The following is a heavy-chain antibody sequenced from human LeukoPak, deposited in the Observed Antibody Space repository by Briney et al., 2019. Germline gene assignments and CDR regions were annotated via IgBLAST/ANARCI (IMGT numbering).Heavy chain of an antibody. CDR1: GGTLSGFA. D-gene: IGHD2-2*01. J-gene: IGHJ6*04. Sequence: AVKVSCKVSGGTLSGFAISWARQAPGQGLEWMGGIIPMYTTANYAQKFQGRVTITADESTNTAYMELSSLRSEDTAVYYCASRWILGYCSSNTCGHNYYNGMDVWGKGTTVTVSP. CDR2: IIPMYTTA. CDR3: ASRWILGYCSSNTCGHNYYNGMDV. V-gene: IGHV1-69*01.